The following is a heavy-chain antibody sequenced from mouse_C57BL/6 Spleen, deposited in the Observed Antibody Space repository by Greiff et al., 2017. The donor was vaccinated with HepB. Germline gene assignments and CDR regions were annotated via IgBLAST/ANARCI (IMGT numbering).Heavy chain of an antibody. V-gene: IGHV1-69*01. CDR1: GYTFTSYW. J-gene: IGHJ2*01. Sequence: QVQLQQPGAELVMPGASVKLSCKASGYTFTSYWMHWVKQRPGQGLEWIGEIDPSDSYTNYNQKFKGKSTLTVDKSSSTAYMHLSSLTSDDSAVYYSARSGGNFDYWGQGTTLTVSS. CDR3: ARSGGNFDY. CDR2: IDPSDSYT.